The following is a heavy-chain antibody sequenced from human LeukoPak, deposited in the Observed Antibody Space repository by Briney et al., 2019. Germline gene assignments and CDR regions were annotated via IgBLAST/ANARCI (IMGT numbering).Heavy chain of an antibody. CDR1: DDSLNNGAFS. CDR3: ARHSSGWRETFDY. V-gene: IGHV4-30-2*01. Sequence: SETLSLTCAVSDDSLNNGAFSWSWIRQPPGKGLEWLGYFYHSGSSYYSPSFRSRVTMSIDRSTKQFSLRLSSVTAADTAVYYCARHSSGWRETFDYWGQGTLVTVSS. J-gene: IGHJ4*02. D-gene: IGHD6-19*01. CDR2: FYHSGSS.